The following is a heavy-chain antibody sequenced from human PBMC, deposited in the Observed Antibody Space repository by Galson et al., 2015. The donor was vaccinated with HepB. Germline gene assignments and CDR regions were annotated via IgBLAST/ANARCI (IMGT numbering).Heavy chain of an antibody. D-gene: IGHD2-15*01. CDR1: GGTFSSYT. CDR3: ARGYCSGGSCYSGNRFDP. CDR2: IIPILGIA. V-gene: IGHV1-69*02. J-gene: IGHJ5*02. Sequence: SVKVSCKASGGTFSSYTISWVRQAPGQGLEWMGRIIPILGIANYAQKFQGRVTITADKSTSTAYMELSSLRSEDTAVYYCARGYCSGGSCYSGNRFDPWGQGTLVTVSS.